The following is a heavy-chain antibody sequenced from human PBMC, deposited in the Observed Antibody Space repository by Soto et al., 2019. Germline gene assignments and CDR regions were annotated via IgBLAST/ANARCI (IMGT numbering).Heavy chain of an antibody. D-gene: IGHD2-21*02. V-gene: IGHV3-30*18. Sequence: GGSLRLSCAASGFTFSSYGMHWVRQAPGKGLEWVAVISYDGSNKYYADSVKGRFTISRDNSKNTLYLQMNSLRAEDTAVYYCAKVIVVVTAKEDAFDIWGQGTMVTVS. J-gene: IGHJ3*02. CDR1: GFTFSSYG. CDR2: ISYDGSNK. CDR3: AKVIVVVTAKEDAFDI.